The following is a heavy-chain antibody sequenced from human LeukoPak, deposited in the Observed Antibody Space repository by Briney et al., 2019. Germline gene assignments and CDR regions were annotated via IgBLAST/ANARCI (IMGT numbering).Heavy chain of an antibody. CDR2: IKEDGSEK. D-gene: IGHD5-12*01. V-gene: IGHV3-7*05. Sequence: GGSLRLSCVDSGFTFSVFWMGWIRQAPGKGLEWVATIKEDGSEKYYVDSVKGRFTISRDNAKNSLYLQMNSLRGEDTAVYYCARVSGHSGSPWGQGTLVTLVS. CDR3: ARVSGHSGSP. J-gene: IGHJ5*02. CDR1: GFTFSVFW.